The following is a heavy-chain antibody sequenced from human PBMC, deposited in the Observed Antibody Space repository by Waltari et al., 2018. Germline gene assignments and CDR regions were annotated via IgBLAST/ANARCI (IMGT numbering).Heavy chain of an antibody. CDR1: GYFINTGFY. V-gene: IGHV4-38-2*01. Sequence: QVQLQESGPRLVKPSETLPLTCDVSGYFINTGFYWGWLRQPPGKGLGWVGTIYHDGTTFYSPSLNSRVTMSMDMSKNQISLKLKSVTAADTAVYYCTRQVLGYCTSAACRRLESWGQGTLVTVSS. D-gene: IGHD2-2*03. CDR2: IYHDGTT. J-gene: IGHJ4*02. CDR3: TRQVLGYCTSAACRRLES.